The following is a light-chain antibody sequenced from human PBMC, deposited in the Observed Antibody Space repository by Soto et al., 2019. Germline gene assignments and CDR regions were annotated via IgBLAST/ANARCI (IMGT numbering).Light chain of an antibody. Sequence: DIVMTQAPLSLSVTPGQPASISCKSSQSLLHSDGKTYLSWYLQKPGQPPQLLMYEVSIRFSGVPDRFRGSGSGTDCTLSSSRMEAADVGIYYCMQATQPLLTFGGGTKVDIK. CDR3: MQATQPLLT. V-gene: IGKV2-29*03. J-gene: IGKJ4*01. CDR2: EVS. CDR1: QSLLHSDGKTY.